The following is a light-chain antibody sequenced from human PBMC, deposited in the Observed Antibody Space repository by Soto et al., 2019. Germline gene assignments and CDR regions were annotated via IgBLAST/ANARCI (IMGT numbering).Light chain of an antibody. Sequence: EIVLTQSPATLSVSPGESATLSCRASRSVSSNLAWYQQKPGQSPRLLIYFASTRATGVPARFSGSGSGTEFTLTISSLQSEDFAVYYCQQFKDCPPLTFGGGTKVEIK. V-gene: IGKV3-15*01. J-gene: IGKJ4*01. CDR2: FAS. CDR1: RSVSSN. CDR3: QQFKDCPPLT.